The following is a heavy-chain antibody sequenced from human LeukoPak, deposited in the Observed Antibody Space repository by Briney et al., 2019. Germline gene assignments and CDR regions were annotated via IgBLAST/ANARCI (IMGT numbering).Heavy chain of an antibody. V-gene: IGHV3-74*01. CDR1: GYTFSSYW. D-gene: IGHD3-22*01. CDR3: ATGDSGYYGY. CDR2: IKSDGSST. Sequence: SLRLPCAASGYTFSSYWMHWVRQAPGKGPVWVSSIKSDGSSTSYADSVKGRFTISRGNAKNTLYLQMNSLRAEGTAVYYCATGDSGYYGYWGQGTLVTVSS. J-gene: IGHJ4*02.